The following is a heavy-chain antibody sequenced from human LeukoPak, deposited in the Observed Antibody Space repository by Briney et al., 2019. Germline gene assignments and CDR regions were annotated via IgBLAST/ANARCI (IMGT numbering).Heavy chain of an antibody. CDR1: GGTSITHI. J-gene: IGHJ4*02. CDR2: IIPMLGIP. Sequence: GASVKVSCKASGGTSITHIINWVRQAPGQGLEWMGRIIPMLGIPNYAQKFQGRVTFTADGSTNTAYMALSSLRSEDTAVYYCARHSSRESFYDFDSWGLGALIIVSS. CDR3: ARHSSRESFYDFDS. V-gene: IGHV1-69*02. D-gene: IGHD3-16*01.